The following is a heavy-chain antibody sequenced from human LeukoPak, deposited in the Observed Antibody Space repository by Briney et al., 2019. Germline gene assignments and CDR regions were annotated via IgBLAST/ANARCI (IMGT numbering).Heavy chain of an antibody. CDR2: MNPNSGNR. J-gene: IGHJ4*02. CDR3: ARVPTYFDRVWGISETQEFDY. V-gene: IGHV1-8*01. D-gene: IGHD3-16*01. CDR1: GYTFTNYD. Sequence: APVRVSCKASGYTFTNYDINWVRQATGQALEWVGWMNPNSGNRGYAESFQGRVTMTMNTSVNTAYMELITLTSEDTAVYYCARVPTYFDRVWGISETQEFDYWGQGTLVTVSS.